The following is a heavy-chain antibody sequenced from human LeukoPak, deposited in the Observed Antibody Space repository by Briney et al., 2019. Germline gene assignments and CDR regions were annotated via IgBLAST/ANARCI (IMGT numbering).Heavy chain of an antibody. V-gene: IGHV1-8*02. J-gene: IGHJ3*02. Sequence: ASVKVSCKASGYTFTSYDVNWVRQATGQGLEWMGWMNPNSGNTGYAQKFQGRVTMTRNTSISTAYMELSSLRSEDTAVYYCARVDPGRNAFDIWGQGTMVTVSS. CDR1: GYTFTSYD. D-gene: IGHD3-10*01. CDR3: ARVDPGRNAFDI. CDR2: MNPNSGNT.